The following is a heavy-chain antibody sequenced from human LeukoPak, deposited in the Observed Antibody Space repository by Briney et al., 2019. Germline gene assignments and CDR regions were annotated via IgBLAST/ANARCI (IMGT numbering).Heavy chain of an antibody. CDR2: INPSLDIT. CDR3: ARAHDYSTYAHTH. V-gene: IGHV1-46*01. CDR1: GYTFTNYY. Sequence: ASVKLSCKASGYTFTNYYMHWVRQAPGQGLEWLGTINPSLDITSCAQKFQGRVTMTRDTSTSTVYMELSSLRSEDTAVYYCARAHDYSTYAHTHWRQGTLVTVSS. J-gene: IGHJ4*02. D-gene: IGHD4-11*01.